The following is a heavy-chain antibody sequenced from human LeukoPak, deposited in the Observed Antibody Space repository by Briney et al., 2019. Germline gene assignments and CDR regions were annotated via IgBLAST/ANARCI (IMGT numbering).Heavy chain of an antibody. V-gene: IGHV1-24*01. CDR2: FDTEDGET. J-gene: IGHJ3*02. CDR1: GYTLTELS. CDR3: AVYPLRLGELSMSLSDAFDI. Sequence: ASVKVSCKVSGYTLTELSMHWVRQAPGKGLEWMGGFDTEDGETIYTQKFQGRVTMTEDTSTDTAYMELSSLRSEDTDVYYCAVYPLRLGELSMSLSDAFDIWGQGTMVTVSS. D-gene: IGHD3-16*02.